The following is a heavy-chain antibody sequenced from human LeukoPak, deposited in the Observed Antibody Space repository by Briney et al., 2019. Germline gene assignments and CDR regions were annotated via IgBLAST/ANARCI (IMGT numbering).Heavy chain of an antibody. D-gene: IGHD6-19*01. CDR2: IYTSGST. CDR3: ARSLSSGWFPFDY. CDR1: GGSLSSYY. Sequence: PSETLSLTCTVSGGSLSSYYWSWIRQPAGKGLEWIGRIYTSGSTNYNPSLKSRVTMSVDTSKNQFSLKQNSVTAADTAVYYCARSLSSGWFPFDYWGQGTLVTVSS. J-gene: IGHJ4*02. V-gene: IGHV4-4*07.